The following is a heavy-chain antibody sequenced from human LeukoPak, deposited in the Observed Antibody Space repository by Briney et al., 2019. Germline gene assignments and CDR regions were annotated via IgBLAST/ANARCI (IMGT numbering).Heavy chain of an antibody. Sequence: PGGSLRLSCAGSGCTFRYYWMSWVRQAPGKGLEWVANIQDDGGVKYHADSVRGRFTISRDNAKNSLYLQMNSLRAEDTAVYYCAREVYYDACADFDYWGQGTLVSVSS. V-gene: IGHV3-7*03. D-gene: IGHD3-22*01. CDR2: IQDDGGVK. J-gene: IGHJ4*02. CDR1: GCTFRYYW. CDR3: AREVYYDACADFDY.